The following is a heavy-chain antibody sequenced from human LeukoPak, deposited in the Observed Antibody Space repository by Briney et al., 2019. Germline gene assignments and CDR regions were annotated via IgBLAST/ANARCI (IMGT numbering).Heavy chain of an antibody. J-gene: IGHJ4*02. Sequence: GGSLRLSCAASGFTFSTYWMSWVRQSPGKGLEWVANIKPDGSDKYYVDSVKGRFTISRDNAKNSLFLQMNSLRAEDTAVYYCARHDFWGRYLGDYWGQGTLVTVSS. V-gene: IGHV3-7*01. CDR2: IKPDGSDK. CDR3: ARHDFWGRYLGDY. CDR1: GFTFSTYW. D-gene: IGHD3-3*01.